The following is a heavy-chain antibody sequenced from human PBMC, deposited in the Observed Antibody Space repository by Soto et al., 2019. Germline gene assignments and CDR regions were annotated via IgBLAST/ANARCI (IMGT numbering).Heavy chain of an antibody. D-gene: IGHD2-15*01. V-gene: IGHV3-23*01. J-gene: IGHJ4*02. CDR1: GFTFPDYA. Sequence: GGSLRLSCVASGFTFPDYAMHWVRQAPGKGLEWVSGISGSGDKTFYADSVKGRFTISRANSEKTLYLEMRSLRAEDTAVYYSASDRRDIVVAIATTPFGFWGQGTLVTVSS. CDR2: ISGSGDKT. CDR3: ASDRRDIVVAIATTPFGF.